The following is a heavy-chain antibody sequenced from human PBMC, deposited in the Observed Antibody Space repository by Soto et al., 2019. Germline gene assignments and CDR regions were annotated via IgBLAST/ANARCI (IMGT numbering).Heavy chain of an antibody. CDR2: IYSSAATI. CDR3: ARGHYGMDV. V-gene: IGHV3-11*01. CDR1: GFTFSDHY. J-gene: IGHJ6*02. Sequence: QVQLVESGGGLVKPGGSLRLSCAASGFTFSDHYMSWIRQTPGKGFEWVSYIYSSAATIYYADYVKGRFSISRDNTKNSLVLQMNNLRAEDTAVYYCARGHYGMDVWGQGTTVTVSS.